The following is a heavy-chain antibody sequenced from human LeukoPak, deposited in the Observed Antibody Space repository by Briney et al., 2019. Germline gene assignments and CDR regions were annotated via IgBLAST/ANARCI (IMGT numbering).Heavy chain of an antibody. Sequence: KPGASVKVSCKASGYTFTGHYMHWVRQAPGQGPEWMGWMNPNSGGTYYAQKFQGRVTMTRDTSISTAYMELRSLRSDDTAVYYCARDRRTIFGVVPTWYWGQGTLVTVSS. V-gene: IGHV1-2*02. J-gene: IGHJ4*02. CDR1: GYTFTGHY. D-gene: IGHD3-3*01. CDR2: MNPNSGGT. CDR3: ARDRRTIFGVVPTWY.